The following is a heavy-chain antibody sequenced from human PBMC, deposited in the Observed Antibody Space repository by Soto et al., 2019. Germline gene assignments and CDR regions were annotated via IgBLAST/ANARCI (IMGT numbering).Heavy chain of an antibody. D-gene: IGHD1-26*01. CDR1: GGSIRNGDYY. Sequence: TLSLTCTVSGGSIRNGDYYWGWIRQPPGKGLEWIGYVYYSGTTYSHPSLNSRVSISVDTSENQFSLRLTSVTAADTAVYYCVTVNLVGAAYYFDYWGPGTLVTVSS. J-gene: IGHJ4*02. V-gene: IGHV4-30-4*01. CDR2: VYYSGTT. CDR3: VTVNLVGAAYYFDY.